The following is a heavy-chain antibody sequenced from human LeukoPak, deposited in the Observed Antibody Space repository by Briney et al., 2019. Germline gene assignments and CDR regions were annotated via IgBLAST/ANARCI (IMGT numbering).Heavy chain of an antibody. J-gene: IGHJ4*02. D-gene: IGHD3-10*01. CDR2: IYYSGST. Sequence: NPAETLSLTCTVSGGSITSYYWSWIRQPPGKGLEWIGYIYYSGSTNYNPSLKSRVTISVDTSKNQFSLKLSSVTAADTAVFYCARRTIGRFGDPSVYFDYWGQGILVAFSS. CDR3: ARRTIGRFGDPSVYFDY. V-gene: IGHV4-59*08. CDR1: GGSITSYY.